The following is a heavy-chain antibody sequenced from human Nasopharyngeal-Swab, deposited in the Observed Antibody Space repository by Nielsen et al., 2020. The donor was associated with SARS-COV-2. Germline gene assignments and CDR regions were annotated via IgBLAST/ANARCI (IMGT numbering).Heavy chain of an antibody. J-gene: IGHJ4*02. Sequence: VCQAPGKGLEWVSYISSSSSTIYYADSVKGRFTISRDNAKNSLYLQMNSLRDEDTAVYYCATSPGSYLAYWGQGTLVTVSS. CDR3: ATSPGSYLAY. CDR2: ISSSSSTI. V-gene: IGHV3-48*02. D-gene: IGHD1-26*01.